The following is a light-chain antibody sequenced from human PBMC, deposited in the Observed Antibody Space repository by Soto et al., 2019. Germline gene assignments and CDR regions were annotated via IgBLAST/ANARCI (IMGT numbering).Light chain of an antibody. CDR2: DVS. J-gene: IGLJ1*01. Sequence: QSVLTQPASVSGSPGQSITISCTGTSSDVGGYNYVSWYQHHPGKAPKLMIYDVSNRPSGVSNRFSGSKSGNTASLTISGLHPDDEADYYCCSYTTSNTRQIVFGTGTKVTVL. V-gene: IGLV2-14*03. CDR3: CSYTTSNTRQIV. CDR1: SSDVGGYNY.